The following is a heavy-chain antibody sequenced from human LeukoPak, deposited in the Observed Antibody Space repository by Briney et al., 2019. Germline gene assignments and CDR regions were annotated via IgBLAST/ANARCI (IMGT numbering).Heavy chain of an antibody. Sequence: SETLSLTCTVSGGSISSGDYYWSWIRQPPGKGLEWIGYIYYSGSTYYNPSLKSRVTISVDTSKNQFSLKLSSVTAADTAVYYCASLVREEDYYGMDVWGQGTTVTVSS. CDR3: ASLVREEDYYGMDV. CDR1: GGSISSGDYY. J-gene: IGHJ6*02. V-gene: IGHV4-30-4*01. D-gene: IGHD6-13*01. CDR2: IYYSGST.